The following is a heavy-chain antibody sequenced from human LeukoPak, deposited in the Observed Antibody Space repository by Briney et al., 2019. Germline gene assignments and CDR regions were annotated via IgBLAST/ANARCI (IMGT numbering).Heavy chain of an antibody. CDR1: GLTFSSYW. V-gene: IGHV3-7*01. D-gene: IGHD3-22*01. Sequence: GGSLRLSCAASGLTFSSYWMSWVRQAPGKGLEWVANIKQDGSEKYYVDSVKGRFTISRDNAKNSLYPQMNSLRAEDTAVYYCARVIPYYDSSGYYPWGQGTLVTVSS. J-gene: IGHJ4*02. CDR2: IKQDGSEK. CDR3: ARVIPYYDSSGYYP.